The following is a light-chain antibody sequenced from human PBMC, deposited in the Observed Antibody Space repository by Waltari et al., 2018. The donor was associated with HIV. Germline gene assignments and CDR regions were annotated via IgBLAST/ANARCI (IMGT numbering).Light chain of an antibody. V-gene: IGLV3-1*01. Sequence: SYELTQPPSVSVSPGQTASITCSGDKLGDKYTCWYQQKPGQSPVLVIYKDSKRPSGIPERFSGSNSGNTVTLTISGTQAMEEADYYCQAWASSTPKVFGGGTKLTVL. CDR1: KLGDKY. J-gene: IGLJ2*01. CDR3: QAWASSTPKV. CDR2: KDS.